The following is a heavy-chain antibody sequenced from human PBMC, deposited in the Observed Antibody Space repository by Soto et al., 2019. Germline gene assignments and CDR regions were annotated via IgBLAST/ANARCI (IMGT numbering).Heavy chain of an antibody. Sequence: QVQLVESGGGVVQPGKSLRLSCAASGFTFSTYGMHWVRQAPGKGLEWVAVIWYDGSNKYHGDSLKGRFTISRYNSKQTLYLQMKNMRAEDTALYYCGRDGALGDTAVVDSWGQGTLVIVSS. CDR3: GRDGALGDTAVVDS. CDR2: IWYDGSNK. V-gene: IGHV3-33*01. J-gene: IGHJ4*02. CDR1: GFTFSTYG. D-gene: IGHD5-18*01.